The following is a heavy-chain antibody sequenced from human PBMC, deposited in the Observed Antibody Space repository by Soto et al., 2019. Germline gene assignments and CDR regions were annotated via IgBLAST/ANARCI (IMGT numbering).Heavy chain of an antibody. Sequence: EVQLVESGGDLVQPGRSLRLSCAASGFTFDDYAMHWVRQAPGKGLEWVTTISRNSGTIAYADSVKGRFTISRDNAKNSLYLQKNSLRDDATALYCFGKGHRWYNFDYWGQGTLVTVSS. CDR2: ISRNSGTI. CDR3: GKGHRWYNFDY. J-gene: IGHJ4*02. V-gene: IGHV3-9*01. D-gene: IGHD1-1*01. CDR1: GFTFDDYA.